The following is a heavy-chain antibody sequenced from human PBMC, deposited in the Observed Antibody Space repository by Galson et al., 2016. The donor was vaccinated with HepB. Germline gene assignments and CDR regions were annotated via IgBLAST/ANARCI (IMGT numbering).Heavy chain of an antibody. CDR1: GFTFSRQW. CDR2: IKSDGSNI. D-gene: IGHD3-3*01. CDR3: STLRDFWSG. Sequence: SLRLSCAASGFTFSRQWMYWVRQAPGKGLAWASQIKSDGSNINYADSVKGRFTISRDNAGNTLYLQMNSLRAEDTAVYYCSTLRDFWSGWGQGTLVTVSP. V-gene: IGHV3-74*01. J-gene: IGHJ4*02.